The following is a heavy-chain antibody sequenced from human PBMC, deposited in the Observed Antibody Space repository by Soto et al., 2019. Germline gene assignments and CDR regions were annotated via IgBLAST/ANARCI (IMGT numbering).Heavy chain of an antibody. CDR1: GGSISSSSYY. CDR3: ARSLWFGESGPTSY. D-gene: IGHD3-10*01. Sequence: SETLSLTCTVSGGSISSSSYYWGWIRQPPGKGLEWIGSIYYSGSTYYNPSLKSRVTISVDTSKNQFSLKLSSVTAADTAVYYCARSLWFGESGPTSYWGQGTLVTVSS. CDR2: IYYSGST. V-gene: IGHV4-39*01. J-gene: IGHJ4*02.